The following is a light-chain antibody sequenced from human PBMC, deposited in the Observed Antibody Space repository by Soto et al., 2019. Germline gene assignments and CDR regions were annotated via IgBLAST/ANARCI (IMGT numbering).Light chain of an antibody. CDR2: AAS. CDR1: QDISNY. V-gene: IGKV1-27*01. CDR3: QMFIGAPNA. Sequence: DIQMTQSPSSLSASVGDRVTITCRAHQDISNYLAWYQQKPEKVPELLIYAASTLRTGVLSRFSGSGFVTVFTLTINSLHPEVVVSCFCQMFIGAPNAFGRGTRLEIK. J-gene: IGKJ2*01.